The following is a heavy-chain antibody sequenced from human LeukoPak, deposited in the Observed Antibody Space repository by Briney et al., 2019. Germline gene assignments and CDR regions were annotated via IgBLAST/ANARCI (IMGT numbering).Heavy chain of an antibody. V-gene: IGHV4-59*08. CDR2: IYHGGTT. CDR3: ARHGGSLDYFDS. CDR1: TGSISTYY. J-gene: IGHJ4*02. Sequence: PSETLSLTCSVSTGSISTYYWSWIRQSPGKGLEWSGYIYHGGTTSYNLSLKRRVTISVDSPKNQFFLRLTSLTAADTALYYCARHGGSLDYFDSWGPGSLVIVSS. D-gene: IGHD2-15*01.